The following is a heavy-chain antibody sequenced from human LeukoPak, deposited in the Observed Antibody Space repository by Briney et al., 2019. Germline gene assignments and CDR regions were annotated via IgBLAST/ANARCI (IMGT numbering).Heavy chain of an antibody. D-gene: IGHD5-18*01. V-gene: IGHV4-59*01. CDR2: IYYSGST. Sequence: ASETLSLTCTVSGGSISSYYWSWIRQSPGKGLEWSGYIYYSGSTNYNPSLKSRVTISEDTSKNQFSLKLSSVTAADTAVYYCARGRGGHSYGVNYYYYYGMDVWGQGTTVTVSS. CDR3: ARGRGGHSYGVNYYYYYGMDV. CDR1: GGSISSYY. J-gene: IGHJ6*02.